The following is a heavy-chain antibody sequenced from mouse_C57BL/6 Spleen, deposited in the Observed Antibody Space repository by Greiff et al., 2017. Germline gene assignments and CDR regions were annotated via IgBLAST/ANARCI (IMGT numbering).Heavy chain of an antibody. V-gene: IGHV1-69*01. J-gene: IGHJ2*01. CDR3: ARQGSGFIFDY. CDR1: GYTFTSYW. Sequence: VQLVESGAELVMPGASVKLSCKASGYTFTSYWVHWVKQRPGQGLEWIGEIDPSDSYTNYNQKFKGKSTLTVDKSSSTAYMQLSSLTSEDSAVYYGARQGSGFIFDYWGQGTTLTVSS. D-gene: IGHD1-1*01. CDR2: IDPSDSYT.